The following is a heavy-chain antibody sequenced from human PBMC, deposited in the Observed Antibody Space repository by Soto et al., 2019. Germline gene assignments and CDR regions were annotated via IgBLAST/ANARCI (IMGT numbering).Heavy chain of an antibody. V-gene: IGHV4-39*01. CDR3: ARTMSGYNYGVG. CDR1: GGSISNSYY. J-gene: IGHJ4*02. Sequence: SETLSLTCTVSGGSISNSYYWGWFRQPPKKGLEWIANVYYSGSTYYNPSLKSRVTISMDTSKNQFSLILTSVTAADTAVYYCARTMSGYNYGVGWGQGTLVTVSS. D-gene: IGHD5-18*01. CDR2: VYYSGST.